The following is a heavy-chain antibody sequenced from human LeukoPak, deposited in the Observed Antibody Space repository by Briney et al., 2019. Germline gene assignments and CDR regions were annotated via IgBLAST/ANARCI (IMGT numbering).Heavy chain of an antibody. J-gene: IGHJ4*02. CDR1: GGSISSYY. V-gene: IGHV4-59*01. CDR3: ARGLAGVNY. D-gene: IGHD3-10*01. CDR2: IYYSGST. Sequence: SETLSLTCTASGGSISSYYWSWIRQPPGKGLEWIGYIYYSGSTNYNPSLKSRVTISVDTSKNQFSLKLSSVTAADTAVYYCARGLAGVNYWGQGTLVTVSS.